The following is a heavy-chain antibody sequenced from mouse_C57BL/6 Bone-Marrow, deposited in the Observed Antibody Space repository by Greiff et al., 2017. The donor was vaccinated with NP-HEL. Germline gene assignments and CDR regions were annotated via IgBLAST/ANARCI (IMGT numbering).Heavy chain of an antibody. J-gene: IGHJ2*01. CDR3: ARSSAYGSSSYYFDY. V-gene: IGHV1-80*01. CDR2: IYPGDGDT. CDR1: GYAFSSYW. D-gene: IGHD1-1*01. Sequence: VQLQQSGAELVKPGASVKISCKASGYAFSSYWMNWVKQRPGKGLEWIGQIYPGDGDTNYNGKFKGKATLTADKSSSTAYMQLSSLTSEDSAVYFCARSSAYGSSSYYFDYWGQGTTLTVSS.